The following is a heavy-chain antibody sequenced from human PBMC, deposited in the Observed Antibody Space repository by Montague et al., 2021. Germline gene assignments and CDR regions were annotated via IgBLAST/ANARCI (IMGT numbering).Heavy chain of an antibody. V-gene: IGHV3-48*02. J-gene: IGHJ1*01. CDR2: ITGSSSSI. Sequence: SLRLSCAASGFTFRTYGMNWVRQAPGNGLEWVSYITGSSSSIYYADSVRGRFTISRDNPKNSLYLQMNSLRDEDTAVYYCARDSYSSGWYSAEYFQHWGQGTLVTVSS. D-gene: IGHD6-19*01. CDR3: ARDSYSSGWYSAEYFQH. CDR1: GFTFRTYG.